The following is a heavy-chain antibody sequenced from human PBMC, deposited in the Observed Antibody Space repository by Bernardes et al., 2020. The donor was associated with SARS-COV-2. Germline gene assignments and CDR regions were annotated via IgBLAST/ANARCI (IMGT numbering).Heavy chain of an antibody. J-gene: IGHJ4*02. Sequence: GGPLRLSCAASGFIFTNYGMHWVRQAPGKGLEWVAFISCEGSRKYYLDSLKGRFTISRDFSKDTLYLQMNSLREDDTAVYYCVKRRAIFELWAGNFDFWGQGTLVTVSS. CDR1: GFIFTNYG. CDR3: VKRRAIFELWAGNFDF. D-gene: IGHD3-10*02. CDR2: ISCEGSRK. V-gene: IGHV3-30*18.